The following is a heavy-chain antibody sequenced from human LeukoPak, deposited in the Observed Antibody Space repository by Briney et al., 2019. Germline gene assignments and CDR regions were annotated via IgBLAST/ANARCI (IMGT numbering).Heavy chain of an antibody. Sequence: GGSLRLSCAASGFTFSVYWMTWVRQAPGKGLEWVATIDQYGGQKNYVESVKGRFTISRDNTKNSLYLQMNSLRAEDTAVYYCARGYCSGGSCYAFFDYWGQGTLVTVSS. J-gene: IGHJ4*02. D-gene: IGHD2-15*01. CDR2: IDQYGGQK. CDR3: ARGYCSGGSCYAFFDY. CDR1: GFTFSVYW. V-gene: IGHV3-7*04.